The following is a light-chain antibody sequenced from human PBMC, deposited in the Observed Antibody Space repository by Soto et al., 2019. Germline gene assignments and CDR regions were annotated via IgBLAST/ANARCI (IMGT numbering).Light chain of an antibody. CDR1: QTISSN. Sequence: DIVMTQSPATLSLSPGERATLSCRASQTISSNLAWYQQKPGRAPRLLIYRASARATGIPARFTGSGSGTEVTLTISSLQSEDFGVYFCQQYHDWPPITFGPGTKVDVK. V-gene: IGKV3-15*01. CDR2: RAS. CDR3: QQYHDWPPIT. J-gene: IGKJ3*01.